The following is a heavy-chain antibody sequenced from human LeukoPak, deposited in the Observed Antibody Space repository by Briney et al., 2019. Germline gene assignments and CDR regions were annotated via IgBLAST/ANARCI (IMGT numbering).Heavy chain of an antibody. CDR1: GFTFSSYG. Sequence: GGSLRLSCAVSGFTFSSYGMHWVRHAPGTGLEWVGVISYDGSNKYYADSVKDRFTISRDKSKNTLYLQMNSLRDEETAVYCCAKDLLGGDSGSYYEVGELGMDVWGQGTTVTVSS. V-gene: IGHV3-30*18. CDR3: AKDLLGGDSGSYYEVGELGMDV. J-gene: IGHJ6*02. CDR2: ISYDGSNK. D-gene: IGHD1-26*01.